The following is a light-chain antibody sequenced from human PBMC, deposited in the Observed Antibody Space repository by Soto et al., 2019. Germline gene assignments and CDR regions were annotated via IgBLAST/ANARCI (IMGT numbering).Light chain of an antibody. CDR2: DTS. V-gene: IGKV3-20*01. CDR3: QQYDGPPFT. CDR1: QTVSRSN. Sequence: EVVLTQSPVTLSLSPGERATLSCRASQTVSRSNLAWFQKKPGQAPKVLIYDTSNRATGIPDRFSDSGSGTDFTLTISRLEPEDFAVYYCQQYDGPPFTFGPGTKVDIK. J-gene: IGKJ3*01.